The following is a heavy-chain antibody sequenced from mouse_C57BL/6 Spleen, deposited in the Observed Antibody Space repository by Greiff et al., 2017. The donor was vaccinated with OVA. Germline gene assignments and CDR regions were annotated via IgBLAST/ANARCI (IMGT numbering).Heavy chain of an antibody. V-gene: IGHV1-64*01. CDR2: IHPNSGST. CDR1: GYTFTSYW. J-gene: IGHJ1*03. Sequence: QVQLQQPGAELVKPGASVKLSCKASGYTFTSYWMHWVKQRPGQGLEWIGMIHPNSGSTNYNEKFKSKATLTVDKSSSTAYMQLSSLTSEDSAVYYCAAFYDGYSDWYFDVWGTGTTVTVSS. CDR3: AAFYDGYSDWYFDV. D-gene: IGHD2-3*01.